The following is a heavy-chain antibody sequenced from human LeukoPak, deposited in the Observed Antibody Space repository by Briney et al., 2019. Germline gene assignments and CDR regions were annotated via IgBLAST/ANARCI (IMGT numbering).Heavy chain of an antibody. CDR2: INPNSGGT. CDR3: ARYDLFTRPQDY. J-gene: IGHJ4*02. V-gene: IGHV1-2*02. CDR1: GYTFTGYY. Sequence: ASVKVSCKASGYTFTGYYMHWVRQAPGQGLEWMGWINPNSGGTNYAQKFQGRVTMTRDTSISTAYMELSRLRSDDTAIYYCARYDLFTRPQDYWGQGTLVTVSS. D-gene: IGHD3-9*01.